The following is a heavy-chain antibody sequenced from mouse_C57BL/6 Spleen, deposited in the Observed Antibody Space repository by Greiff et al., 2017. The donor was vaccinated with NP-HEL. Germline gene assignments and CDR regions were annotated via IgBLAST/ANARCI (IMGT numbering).Heavy chain of an antibody. V-gene: IGHV1-59*01. J-gene: IGHJ3*01. CDR3: ARGELTGTAY. CDR2: IDPSDSYT. D-gene: IGHD4-1*01. Sequence: QVQLKQPGAELVRPGTSVKLSCKASGYTFTSYWMHWVKQRPGQGLEWIGVIDPSDSYTNYNQKFKGKATLTVDTSSSTAYMQLSSLTSEDSAVYYCARGELTGTAYWGQGTLVTVSA. CDR1: GYTFTSYW.